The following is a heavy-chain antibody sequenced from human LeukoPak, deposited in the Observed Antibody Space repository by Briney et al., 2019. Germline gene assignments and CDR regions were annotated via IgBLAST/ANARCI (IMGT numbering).Heavy chain of an antibody. J-gene: IGHJ1*01. V-gene: IGHV4-39*01. Sequence: ASETLSLTCTVSGGSISSSSYYWGWIRQPPGKGLEWIGSIYYSGSTYCNPSLKSRVTISVDTSKNQFSLKLSSVTAADTAVYYCARAPGIYSYDSSGYYPEYFQHWGQGTLVTVSS. CDR2: IYYSGST. CDR3: ARAPGIYSYDSSGYYPEYFQH. D-gene: IGHD3-22*01. CDR1: GGSISSSSYY.